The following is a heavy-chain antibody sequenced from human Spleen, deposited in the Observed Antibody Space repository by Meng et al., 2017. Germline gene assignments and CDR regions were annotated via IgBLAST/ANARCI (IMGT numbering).Heavy chain of an antibody. D-gene: IGHD7-27*01. CDR2: MNNNSGET. CDR1: RDTFTSNA. V-gene: IGHV1-8*01. Sequence: HVQPVPADTQAQKPAPAQKDSCKASRDTFTSNAINRVRQATGQGPEWMGWMNNNSGETGYAQKFQGRVTMTRNTSISTAYMELSSLRSEDTAVYYCARGPRNWGFDYWGQGTLVTVSS. CDR3: ARGPRNWGFDY. J-gene: IGHJ4*02.